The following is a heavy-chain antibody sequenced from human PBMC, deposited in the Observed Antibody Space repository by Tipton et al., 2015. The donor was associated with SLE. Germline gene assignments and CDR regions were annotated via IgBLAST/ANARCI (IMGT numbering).Heavy chain of an antibody. V-gene: IGHV4-31*03. CDR3: ARGMWQWLVEEGYYFDY. CDR1: VGSISSGSYY. CDR2: IYYSGST. D-gene: IGHD6-19*01. J-gene: IGHJ4*02. Sequence: TLSLTCTVSVGSISSGSYYWSWIRQHPGKGLEWIGYIYYSGSTYYNPSLKSRVTISVDTSKNQFSLKLSSVTAADTAVYYCARGMWQWLVEEGYYFDYWGQGTLVTVSS.